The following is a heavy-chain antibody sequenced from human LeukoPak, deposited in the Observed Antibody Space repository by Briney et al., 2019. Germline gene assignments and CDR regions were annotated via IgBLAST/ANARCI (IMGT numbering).Heavy chain of an antibody. D-gene: IGHD4-11*01. Sequence: GGSLRLSCAASGFTFSSYWMNWVRQAPGKGLEWVSSISSSSSYIYYADSVKGRFTISRDNAKNSLYLQMNSLRAEDTAVYYCAREPPTVTTKYLSYYYYMDVWGKGTTVTVSS. CDR2: ISSSSSYI. CDR3: AREPPTVTTKYLSYYYYMDV. CDR1: GFTFSSYW. J-gene: IGHJ6*03. V-gene: IGHV3-21*01.